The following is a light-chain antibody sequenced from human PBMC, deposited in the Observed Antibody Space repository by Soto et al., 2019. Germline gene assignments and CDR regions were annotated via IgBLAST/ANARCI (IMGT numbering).Light chain of an antibody. CDR3: SSYTSSSTPNWV. CDR2: EVS. CDR1: SSDVGGYNY. J-gene: IGLJ3*02. V-gene: IGLV2-14*01. Sequence: QSALTQPASVSGSPGQSITISCTGTSSDVGGYNYVSWYQQHPGKAPKLMIYEVSNRPSGVSNRFSGSKSGNTASLTISGLQADDEPDYYCSSYTSSSTPNWVFGGGTKLTVL.